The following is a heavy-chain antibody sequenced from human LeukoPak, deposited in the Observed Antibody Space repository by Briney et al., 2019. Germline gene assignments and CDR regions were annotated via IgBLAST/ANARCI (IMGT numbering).Heavy chain of an antibody. CDR1: GYSISSGYY. D-gene: IGHD6-6*01. V-gene: IGHV4-38-2*02. J-gene: IGHJ5*02. CDR2: IYHSGST. Sequence: SETLSLTCTVSGYSISSGYYWGWIRQPPGKGLEWIGSIYHSGSTYYNPSLKSRVTISVDTSKNQFSLKLSSVTAADTAVYYCARALPSIAPQTEFDPWGQGTLVTVSS. CDR3: ARALPSIAPQTEFDP.